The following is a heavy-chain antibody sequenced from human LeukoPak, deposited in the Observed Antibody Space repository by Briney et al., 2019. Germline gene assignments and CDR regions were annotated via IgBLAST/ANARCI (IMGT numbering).Heavy chain of an antibody. Sequence: GGSLRLSCAASGLTFSSYGMHWVRQAPGKGLEWVAFIRYDGSNKYYADSVKGRFTISRDNSKNTLYLQMNSLRAEDTAVYYCANQYPNDYGVNFDYWGQGTLVTVSS. J-gene: IGHJ4*02. D-gene: IGHD4-17*01. CDR2: IRYDGSNK. CDR3: ANQYPNDYGVNFDY. V-gene: IGHV3-30*02. CDR1: GLTFSSYG.